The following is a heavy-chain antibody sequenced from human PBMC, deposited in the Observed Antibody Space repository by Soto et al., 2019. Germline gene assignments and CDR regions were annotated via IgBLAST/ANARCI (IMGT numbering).Heavy chain of an antibody. CDR3: ARGLGYCTNGVCRRLVSVSQFDY. Sequence: SVKVSCKASGGTFSSYAISWVRQAPGQGLEWMGGIIPIFGTANYAQKFQGRVTITADESTSTAYMELSSLRSEDTAVYYCARGLGYCTNGVCRRLVSVSQFDYWGQGTLVTVSS. CDR1: GGTFSSYA. CDR2: IIPIFGTA. J-gene: IGHJ4*02. V-gene: IGHV1-69*13. D-gene: IGHD2-8*01.